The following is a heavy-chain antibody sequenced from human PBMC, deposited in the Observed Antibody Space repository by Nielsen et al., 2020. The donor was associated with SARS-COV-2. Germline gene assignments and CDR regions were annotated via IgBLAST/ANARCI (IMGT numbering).Heavy chain of an antibody. CDR1: GDSVSSNSAA. J-gene: IGHJ4*02. Sequence: SETLSLTCAISGDSVSSNSAAWNWIRQSPSRGLEWLGRTYYRSKWYNDYAVSVKSRITINPDTSKSQFSLQLNSVTPEDTAVYYCAREGGGYSGYDSERYFDYWGQGTLVTVSS. CDR2: TYYRSKWYN. CDR3: AREGGGYSGYDSERYFDY. V-gene: IGHV6-1*01. D-gene: IGHD5-12*01.